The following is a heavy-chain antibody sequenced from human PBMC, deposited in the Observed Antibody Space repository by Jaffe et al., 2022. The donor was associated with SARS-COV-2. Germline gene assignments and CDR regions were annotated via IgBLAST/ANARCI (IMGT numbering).Heavy chain of an antibody. D-gene: IGHD1-26*01. CDR2: IYYSGST. V-gene: IGHV4-59*08. J-gene: IGHJ4*02. CDR3: ARHLGVGALNFDY. CDR1: GGSISSYY. Sequence: QVQLQESGPGLVKPSETLSLTCTVSGGSISSYYWSWIRQPPGKGLEWIGYIYYSGSTNYNPSLKSRVTISVDTSKNQFSLKLSSVTAADTAVYYCARHLGVGALNFDYWGQGTLVTVSS.